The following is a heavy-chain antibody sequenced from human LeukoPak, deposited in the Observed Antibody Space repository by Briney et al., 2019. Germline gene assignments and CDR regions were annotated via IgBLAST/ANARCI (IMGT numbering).Heavy chain of an antibody. V-gene: IGHV3-74*01. D-gene: IGHD2-21*01. CDR1: GFTFSGYW. J-gene: IGHJ6*02. CDR3: VRGDGPSPPYYGMGV. CDR2: LNSEGSWT. Sequence: GGSLRLSCAASGFTFSGYWMHWVRQTPGKGLVWVSRLNSEGSWTNYADSVKGRFTISRDNAKNTLYLQMNSLRAEDTAVYYCVRGDGPSPPYYGMGVWGQGTTVTVSS.